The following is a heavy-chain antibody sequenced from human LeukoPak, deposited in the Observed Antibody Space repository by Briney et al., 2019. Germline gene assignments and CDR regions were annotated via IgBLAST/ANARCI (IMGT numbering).Heavy chain of an antibody. CDR3: ARDPYSGNYGAYYYYYMDV. V-gene: IGHV3-21*01. J-gene: IGHJ6*03. Sequence: GGSLRLSCAASGFTLSSNYMNWVRQAPGKALEWVSSITSTGTYIFYGDSVKGRFTISRDNPKNSLYLQMNGLRAEDTAVYYCARDPYSGNYGAYYYYYMDVWGKGTTVTISS. D-gene: IGHD1-26*01. CDR1: GFTLSSNY. CDR2: ITSTGTYI.